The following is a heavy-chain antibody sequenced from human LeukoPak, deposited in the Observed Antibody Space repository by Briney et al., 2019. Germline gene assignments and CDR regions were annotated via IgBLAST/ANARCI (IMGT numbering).Heavy chain of an antibody. D-gene: IGHD3-22*01. J-gene: IGHJ4*02. Sequence: GGSLRLSCAASGFTFSGFAMSWVRQAPGKGLEWVSTISGSGGSTSYADSVKGRFTISRDNSKNTLYLQMDSLGAEDTALYYCAKNSRSSGYYLDYWGQGTLVTVSS. CDR3: AKNSRSSGYYLDY. CDR1: GFTFSGFA. V-gene: IGHV3-23*01. CDR2: ISGSGGST.